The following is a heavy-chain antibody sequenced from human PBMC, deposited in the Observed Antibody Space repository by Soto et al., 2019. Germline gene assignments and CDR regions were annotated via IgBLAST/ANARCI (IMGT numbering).Heavy chain of an antibody. Sequence: SGPTLVNPTQTLTLTCTFSGFSLSTSGGGVGWIRQPPGKSLEWLALIYWNDDKRYSPSLKSRLTITKDTSKNQVVLTMTNMDPVDTATYYCAHRPRYSSSWSSKNWFDPWGQGTLVTVSS. CDR1: GFSLSTSGGG. D-gene: IGHD6-13*01. CDR2: IYWNDDK. J-gene: IGHJ5*02. V-gene: IGHV2-5*01. CDR3: AHRPRYSSSWSSKNWFDP.